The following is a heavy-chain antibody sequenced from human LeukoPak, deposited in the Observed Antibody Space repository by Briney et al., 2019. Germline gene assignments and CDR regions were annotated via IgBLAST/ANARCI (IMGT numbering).Heavy chain of an antibody. CDR3: TTLRSYYDSSGYDY. CDR2: IKSKTDGGTP. Sequence: GGSLRLSCGASGFTFSNAWMSWVRQAPGKGLEWVGRIKSKTDGGTPDYAAPVKGRFTISRDDSKNTLYLQMNSLKTEDTAVYYCTTLRSYYDSSGYDYWGQGTLVTVSS. J-gene: IGHJ4*02. V-gene: IGHV3-15*01. CDR1: GFTFSNAW. D-gene: IGHD3-22*01.